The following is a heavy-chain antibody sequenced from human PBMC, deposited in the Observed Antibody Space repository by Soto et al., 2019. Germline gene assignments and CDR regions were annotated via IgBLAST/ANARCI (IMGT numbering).Heavy chain of an antibody. Sequence: EVQLVESGGDLVQPGGSLRLSCAASGFPFSSYWMTWVRRAPGKGLQWWASIKPDGSDTYYLDSVRGRFTVSRDNARNSVYLQMNSLVVDDTALYHGVKGRLVVDPWCQGDLASVTS. CDR2: IKPDGSDT. V-gene: IGHV3-7*01. CDR1: GFPFSSYW. CDR3: VKGRLVVDP. J-gene: IGHJ5*02. D-gene: IGHD2-8*02.